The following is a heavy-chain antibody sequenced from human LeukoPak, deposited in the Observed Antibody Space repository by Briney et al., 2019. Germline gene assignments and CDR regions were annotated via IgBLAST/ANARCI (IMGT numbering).Heavy chain of an antibody. Sequence: SETLSLTCTVSGGSISSYYWSWIRQPPGKGLEWIGYIYYSGSTNYNPSLKSRVTISVDTSKNQFSLKLSFVTAEDTAVYYCASRNYDFWSGWSHGSNDAFDIWGQGTMVTVSS. CDR3: ASRNYDFWSGWSHGSNDAFDI. V-gene: IGHV4-59*01. J-gene: IGHJ3*02. D-gene: IGHD3-3*01. CDR1: GGSISSYY. CDR2: IYYSGST.